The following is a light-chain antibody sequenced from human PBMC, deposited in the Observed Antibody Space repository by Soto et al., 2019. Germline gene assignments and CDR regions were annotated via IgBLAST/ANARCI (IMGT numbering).Light chain of an antibody. V-gene: IGKV1-6*01. J-gene: IGKJ1*01. CDR1: QTISGY. Sequence: IQITQSPSSLSASVGDRVTISCRASQTISGYLNWYQQKPGKAPKLLIYAASSLQSGVPSRFSGSGSGTDFTLTISSLQPEDFTTYYCLLSYYYPQTFGQGAKVDI. CDR2: AAS. CDR3: LLSYYYPQT.